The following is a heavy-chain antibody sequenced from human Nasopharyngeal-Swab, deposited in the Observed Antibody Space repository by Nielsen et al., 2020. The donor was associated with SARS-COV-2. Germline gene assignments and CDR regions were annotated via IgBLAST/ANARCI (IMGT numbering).Heavy chain of an antibody. Sequence: SCTASGFTFGDYAMSWVLQAPGKGLEWVGFIRSKAYGGTTEYAASVKGRFTISRDDSKSIAYLQMNSLKTEDTAVYYCTRETRIAVAGTLLYYYYYYMDVWGKGTTVTVSS. CDR1: GFTFGDYA. CDR3: TRETRIAVAGTLLYYYYYYMDV. V-gene: IGHV3-49*04. D-gene: IGHD6-19*01. CDR2: IRSKAYGGTT. J-gene: IGHJ6*03.